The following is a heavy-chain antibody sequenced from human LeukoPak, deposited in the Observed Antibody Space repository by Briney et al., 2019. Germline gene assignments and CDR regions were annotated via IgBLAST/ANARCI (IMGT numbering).Heavy chain of an antibody. CDR2: ISGDSSDI. J-gene: IGHJ4*02. D-gene: IGHD3-22*01. CDR3: ARRGYSDSSGYDY. CDR1: GFTFKNYA. Sequence: GGSLRLSCATSGFTFKNYAMNWVRQAPGKGLEWVSSISGDSSDIYYADSVMGRSTISRDNAKNSVYLQINSLRAEDTPIYYCARRGYSDSSGYDYWGQGTLVTVSS. V-gene: IGHV3-21*01.